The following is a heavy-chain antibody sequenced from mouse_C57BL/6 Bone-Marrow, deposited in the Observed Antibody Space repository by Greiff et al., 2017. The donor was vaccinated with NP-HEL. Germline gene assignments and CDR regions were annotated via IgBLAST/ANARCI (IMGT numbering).Heavy chain of an antibody. Sequence: QVQLQRPGAELVKPGASVKLSCKASGYTFTSYWMQWVKQRPGQGLEWIGEIDPSDSYTNNNQKFKGKATLTVDTSSSTAYMQISSLASEDSAVYYCARIMVTRAWFAYWGQGTLVTVSA. CDR1: GYTFTSYW. CDR2: IDPSDSYT. D-gene: IGHD2-2*01. V-gene: IGHV1-50*01. CDR3: ARIMVTRAWFAY. J-gene: IGHJ3*01.